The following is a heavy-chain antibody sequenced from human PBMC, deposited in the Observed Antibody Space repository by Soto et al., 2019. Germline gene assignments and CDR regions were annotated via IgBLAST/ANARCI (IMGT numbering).Heavy chain of an antibody. J-gene: IGHJ4*02. Sequence: AXGSLRLTFAASGITLSTYAMHWVRQAPGKGLDWVAVISYDGGNKYYADSVKGRFTISRDNSKNALSLQMNSLRAEDTAVYYCARDYYDSSGHSQSSVYWGQGTLVTVSS. CDR3: ARDYYDSSGHSQSSVY. CDR2: ISYDGGNK. CDR1: GITLSTYA. V-gene: IGHV3-30-3*01. D-gene: IGHD3-22*01.